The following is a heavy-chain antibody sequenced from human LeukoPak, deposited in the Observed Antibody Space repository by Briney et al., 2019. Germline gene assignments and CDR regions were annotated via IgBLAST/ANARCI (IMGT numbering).Heavy chain of an antibody. Sequence: GGSLRLSCRGSGFIYGNYWMTWVRQAPGKGLEWVANVKQDGRERHYVDSVKGRFTISRDNSKNTLYLQMNSLRAEDTAVYYCARGSNYYDSSGLDYWGQGTLVTVSS. V-gene: IGHV3-7*01. J-gene: IGHJ4*02. CDR1: GFIYGNYW. CDR2: VKQDGRER. CDR3: ARGSNYYDSSGLDY. D-gene: IGHD3-22*01.